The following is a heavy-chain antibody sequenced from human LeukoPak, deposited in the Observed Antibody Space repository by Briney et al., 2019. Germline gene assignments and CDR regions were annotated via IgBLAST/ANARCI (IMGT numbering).Heavy chain of an antibody. CDR3: AKGLSAGTDGENSFDY. Sequence: GASVKVSCKASGYTFTSYGISWVRQAPEQGLEWMGWISAYNGNTNYAQKLQGRVTMTTDTSTSTAYMELRSLRSDDTAVYYCAKGLSAGTDGENSFDYWGQGTLVTVSS. V-gene: IGHV1-18*01. CDR1: GYTFTSYG. J-gene: IGHJ4*02. D-gene: IGHD6-13*01. CDR2: ISAYNGNT.